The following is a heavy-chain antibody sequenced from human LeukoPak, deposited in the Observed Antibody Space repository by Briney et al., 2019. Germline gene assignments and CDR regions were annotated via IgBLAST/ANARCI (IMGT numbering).Heavy chain of an antibody. J-gene: IGHJ4*02. CDR1: GFTFSSYA. D-gene: IGHD3-16*01. V-gene: IGHV3-33*08. Sequence: GGSLRLSCAASGFTFSSYAMSWVRQAPGKGLEWVAVIWYDESKKYYADSVKGRFTISRDNAKNSLYLQMNSLRAEDTALYYCVRRGNRWGDYWGQGTLVTVSS. CDR2: IWYDESKK. CDR3: VRRGNRWGDY.